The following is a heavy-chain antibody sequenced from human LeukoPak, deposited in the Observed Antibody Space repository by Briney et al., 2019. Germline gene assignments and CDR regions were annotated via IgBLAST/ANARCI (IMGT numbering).Heavy chain of an antibody. D-gene: IGHD3-10*01. Sequence: SSETLSLTCTVSGGSISSGNYYWSWVRQPPGKGLEWIAYIYHSGSTNYNPSLKSRATISVDTSKNHVSLKLTSVTAADTAVYYCARLYYYGSGSYYRPYYFDYWGQGTLVTVSS. CDR1: GGSISSGNYY. J-gene: IGHJ4*02. CDR2: IYHSGST. V-gene: IGHV4-61*03. CDR3: ARLYYYGSGSYYRPYYFDY.